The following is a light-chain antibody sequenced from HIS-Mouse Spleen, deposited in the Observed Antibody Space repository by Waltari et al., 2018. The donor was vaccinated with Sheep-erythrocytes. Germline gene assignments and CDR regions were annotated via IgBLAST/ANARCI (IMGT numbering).Light chain of an antibody. CDR1: SLRRYY. CDR2: GKN. J-gene: IGLJ2*01. CDR3: NSRDSSGNHLV. Sequence: SSELTPDPAVSVALGQTVRITCQGDSLRRYYASWYQQKPGHAPVLVIYGKNNRPSGIPDRFSGSSSGNTASLTITGAQAEDEADYYCNSRDSSGNHLVFGGGTKLTVL. V-gene: IGLV3-19*01.